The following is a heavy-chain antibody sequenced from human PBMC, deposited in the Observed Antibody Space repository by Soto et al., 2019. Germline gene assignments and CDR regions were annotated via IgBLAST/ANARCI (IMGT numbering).Heavy chain of an antibody. Sequence: QVQPQQWGAGLLTPSETLSLTCAVDAGSLSTYYWNWIRQSPGQGLEWIGKINHSGSNNYNPSLKSRFTISIDMSKSQVYLSLSSGTAADTAVYYCARGGSSDLKVAFDHWGQGTMGTVAS. CDR2: INHSGSN. CDR3: ARGGSSDLKVAFDH. V-gene: IGHV4-34*01. D-gene: IGHD3-22*01. J-gene: IGHJ3*01. CDR1: AGSLSTYY.